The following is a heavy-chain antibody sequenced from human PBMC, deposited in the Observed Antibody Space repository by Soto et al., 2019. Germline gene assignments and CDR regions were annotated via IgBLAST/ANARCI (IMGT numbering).Heavy chain of an antibody. CDR3: TTDRAIMEAVIFDS. CDR2: IKSKTNGGAA. J-gene: IGHJ4*02. Sequence: EVQLVESGGGLVKPGGSLRLSCAASGFSFNYAWMSWVRQAPGKGLELVGRIKSKTNGGAADYTASVKDRFTISRDDSKNTLYLQMNSLKTDDTAVYYCTTDRAIMEAVIFDSWGQGTLVTVSS. D-gene: IGHD2-8*01. CDR1: GFSFNYAW. V-gene: IGHV3-15*01.